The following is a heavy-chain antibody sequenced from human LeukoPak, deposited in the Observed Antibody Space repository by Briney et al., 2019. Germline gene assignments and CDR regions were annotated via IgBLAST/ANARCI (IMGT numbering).Heavy chain of an antibody. Sequence: ASVKVSCKASGYTFTSYYMHWVRQAPGQGLEWMGIINPSGGSTSYAQKFQGRVTMTRDTSTSTVYMELSSLRSEDTAVYYCARRLWAYCGGDCYAQFFDPWGQGTLVTVFS. CDR3: ARRLWAYCGGDCYAQFFDP. CDR1: GYTFTSYY. V-gene: IGHV1-46*01. CDR2: INPSGGST. J-gene: IGHJ5*02. D-gene: IGHD2-21*02.